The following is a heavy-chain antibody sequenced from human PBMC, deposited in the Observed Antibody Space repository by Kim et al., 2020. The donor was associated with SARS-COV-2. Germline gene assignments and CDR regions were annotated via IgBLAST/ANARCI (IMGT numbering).Heavy chain of an antibody. CDR1: GLTFDESA. V-gene: IGHV3-30-3*01. D-gene: IGHD3-22*01. J-gene: IGHJ6*02. CDR2: ISYDGRNE. Sequence: GGSLRLSCAASGLTFDESAMNWVRQAPGKGLAWVAVISYDGRNEEYADSVKGRFTISRDNSKSTLYLQMNSLRVEDTAVYFCAVGNYFESISLSVYYNGMDVGRQG. CDR3: AVGNYFESISLSVYYNGMDV.